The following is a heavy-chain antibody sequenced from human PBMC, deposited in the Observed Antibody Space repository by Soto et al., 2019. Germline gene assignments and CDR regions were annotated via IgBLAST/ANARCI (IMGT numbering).Heavy chain of an antibody. Sequence: LRLSCAASGFTFSTYNMVWVRQAPGKGLEWLSYIPSTSIPIYYANSVKGRFTISRDNAKNSLYLQMNSLRAEDTAVYYCARYYDSSGPDLWGRGTLVTVS. CDR2: IPSTSIPI. D-gene: IGHD3-22*01. CDR1: GFTFSTYN. V-gene: IGHV3-48*01. CDR3: ARYYDSSGPDL. J-gene: IGHJ2*01.